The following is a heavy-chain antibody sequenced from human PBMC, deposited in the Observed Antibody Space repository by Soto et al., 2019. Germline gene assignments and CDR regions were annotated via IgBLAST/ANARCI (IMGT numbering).Heavy chain of an antibody. V-gene: IGHV4-34*01. Sequence: QVQLQQWGAGLLKPSETLSLTCAVYSGSFSGHYWSWIRQPPGKDLEWIGEIYHGLSIVYNPSLKSRVTISGDSSKTQFSLKLSSVTAAHTAVYYCARHGGYFFDYWGQGTLVTVSS. CDR3: ARHGGYFFDY. J-gene: IGHJ4*02. CDR1: SGSFSGHY. CDR2: IYHGLSI. D-gene: IGHD3-16*01.